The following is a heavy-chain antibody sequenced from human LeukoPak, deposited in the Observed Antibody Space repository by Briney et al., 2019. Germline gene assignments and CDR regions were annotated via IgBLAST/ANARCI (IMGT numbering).Heavy chain of an antibody. V-gene: IGHV3-11*01. D-gene: IGHD6-13*01. J-gene: IGHJ4*02. CDR2: ISSSGDTI. CDR3: AREGTSGYRRNWYYYFDY. Sequence: GGSLRLSCATSGFTFSDYYMNWIRQAPGKGLEWVSYISSSGDTIYYADSVKGRFTISRDNAKNSLYLQMNSLRADDTAVYYCAREGTSGYRRNWYYYFDYWGQGTLVTVSS. CDR1: GFTFSDYY.